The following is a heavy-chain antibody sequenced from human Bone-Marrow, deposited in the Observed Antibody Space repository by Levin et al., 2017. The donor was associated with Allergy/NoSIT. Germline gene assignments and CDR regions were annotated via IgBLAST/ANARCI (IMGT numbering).Heavy chain of an antibody. V-gene: IGHV4-30-2*01. CDR3: ARSGYYDSSGYYQDAFDI. Sequence: RTSETLSLTCAVSGGSISSGGYSWSWIRQPPGKGLEWIGYIYHSGSTYYNPSLKSRVTISVDRSKNQFSLKLSSVTAADTAVYYCARSGYYDSSGYYQDAFDIWGQGTMVTVSS. J-gene: IGHJ3*02. D-gene: IGHD3-22*01. CDR1: GGSISSGGYS. CDR2: IYHSGST.